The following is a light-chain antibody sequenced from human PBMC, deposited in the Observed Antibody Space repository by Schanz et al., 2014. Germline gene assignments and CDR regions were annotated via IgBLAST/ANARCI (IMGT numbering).Light chain of an antibody. CDR2: GAS. CDR3: QQRSNWPLT. Sequence: EIVMTQSPATLSVSPGERATLSCRASQSISTNLAWYQQKPGQAPRLLIYGASNRATGIPARFSGSGSGTDFTLTINSLEPEDFAVYYCQQRSNWPLTFGGGTKVEIK. CDR1: QSISTN. J-gene: IGKJ4*01. V-gene: IGKV3-11*01.